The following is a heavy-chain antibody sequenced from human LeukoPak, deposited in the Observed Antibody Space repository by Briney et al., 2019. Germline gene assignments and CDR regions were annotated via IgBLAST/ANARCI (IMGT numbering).Heavy chain of an antibody. CDR3: ARSAYCSSTSCLGGSGYSSFDY. Sequence: GGSLRLSCAASGFTFSSYSMNWVRQAPGKGLEWVSSISSSSSYRYYADSVKGRFTISRDNAKNSLYLQMNSLRAEDTAVYYCARSAYCSSTSCLGGSGYSSFDYWGQGTLVTVSS. D-gene: IGHD2-2*01. V-gene: IGHV3-21*01. J-gene: IGHJ4*02. CDR2: ISSSSSYR. CDR1: GFTFSSYS.